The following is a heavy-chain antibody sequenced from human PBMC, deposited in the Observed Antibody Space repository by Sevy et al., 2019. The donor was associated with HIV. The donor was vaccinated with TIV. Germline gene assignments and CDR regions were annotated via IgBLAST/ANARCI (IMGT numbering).Heavy chain of an antibody. CDR1: GYNFGNHW. CDR3: ARHSGTSTAGPNAFDI. Sequence: GESLKISCKDSGYNFGNHWIGWVRQMPGKGLEWMGIVYPGDSDTRYSPSFQGQVTISVDKSTTTAYLQWNSLKASDTAMYYCARHSGTSTAGPNAFDIWGQGTMVTFSS. D-gene: IGHD1-1*01. V-gene: IGHV5-51*01. CDR2: VYPGDSDT. J-gene: IGHJ3*02.